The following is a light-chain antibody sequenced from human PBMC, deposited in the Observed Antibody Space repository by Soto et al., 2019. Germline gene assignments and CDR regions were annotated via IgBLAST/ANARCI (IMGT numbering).Light chain of an antibody. CDR1: SSNIGSNT. V-gene: IGLV1-44*01. CDR2: SNN. J-gene: IGLJ1*01. CDR3: AAWDDSLNGYV. Sequence: QPVLTQPPSASGTPGQRVTISCSGSSSNIGSNTVNWDQQLPGTAPKLLIYSNNQRPSGVPDRFSGSKSGTSASLAISGLQSEDEADYYCAAWDDSLNGYVFGTGTKVTVL.